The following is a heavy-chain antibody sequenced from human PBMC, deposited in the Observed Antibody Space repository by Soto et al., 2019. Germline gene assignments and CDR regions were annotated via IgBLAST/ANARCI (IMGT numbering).Heavy chain of an antibody. V-gene: IGHV3-23*01. D-gene: IGHD6-19*01. CDR1: GFTFSSYA. CDR3: AKYPRSGWYYWDD. Sequence: PVGSLRLSCAASGFTFSSYAMSWVRQAPGKGLEWVSAISGSGGSTYYADSVKGRFTISRDNSKNTLYLQMNSLRAEDKAVYYCAKYPRSGWYYWDDWGQGTLVPVPS. CDR2: ISGSGGST. J-gene: IGHJ4*02.